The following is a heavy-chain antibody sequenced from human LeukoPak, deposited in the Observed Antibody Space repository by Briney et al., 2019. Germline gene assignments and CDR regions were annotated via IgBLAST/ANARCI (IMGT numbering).Heavy chain of an antibody. D-gene: IGHD6-13*01. J-gene: IGHJ6*03. CDR1: GGAIASGGYS. V-gene: IGHV4-30-2*06. Sequence: SQTLSLTCTVSGGAIASGGYSWNWIRQSPGKGLEWIGCIYDRGPAYYNPSLKSRFTISVDRPKNQFSLKLSSVTAADTAVYYCASGLEQQLVREYYYYYYMDVWGKGTTVTVSS. CDR3: ASGLEQQLVREYYYYYYMDV. CDR2: IYDRGPA.